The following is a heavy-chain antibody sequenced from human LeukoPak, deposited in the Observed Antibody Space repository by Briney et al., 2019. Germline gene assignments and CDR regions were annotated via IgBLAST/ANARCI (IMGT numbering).Heavy chain of an antibody. CDR3: ARRGSGWYFDY. CDR1: GGSISSSSYY. D-gene: IGHD6-19*01. J-gene: IGHJ4*02. V-gene: IGHV4-39*01. Sequence: SETLSLTXTVSGGSISSSSYYWGWIRQPPGKGLDWIGSIYYSGSTYYNPSLKSRVTISVDTSKNQFSLKLSSVTAADTAVYYCARRGSGWYFDYWGQGTLVTVSS. CDR2: IYYSGST.